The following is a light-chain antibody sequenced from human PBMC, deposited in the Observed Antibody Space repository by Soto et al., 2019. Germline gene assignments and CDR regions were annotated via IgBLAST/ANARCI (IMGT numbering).Light chain of an antibody. V-gene: IGKV1-6*01. Sequence: AIQMTQSPSSLSANVGDRVTVTCRASQDIRSDLGWYQQKPGKAPNLLIYAASSLQSGVPPRFSGSGSGTDFTLTISSLQPEDFATYYCLQDYNYPRTFGQGTKVDIK. CDR2: AAS. J-gene: IGKJ1*01. CDR1: QDIRSD. CDR3: LQDYNYPRT.